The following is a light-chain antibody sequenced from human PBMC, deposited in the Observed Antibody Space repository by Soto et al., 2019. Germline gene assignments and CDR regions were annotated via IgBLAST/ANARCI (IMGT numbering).Light chain of an antibody. Sequence: DIQMTQSPSSLSASVGDRVTITCRASQSISSYLNWYQQKPGKAPKLLIYAASSLQSGVPSRFSGSGSGTDFTLTISSLEPEDFAIYYCQQSYSTPRSTFGQGTKVDIK. V-gene: IGKV1-39*01. CDR3: QQSYSTPRST. CDR2: AAS. J-gene: IGKJ1*01. CDR1: QSISSY.